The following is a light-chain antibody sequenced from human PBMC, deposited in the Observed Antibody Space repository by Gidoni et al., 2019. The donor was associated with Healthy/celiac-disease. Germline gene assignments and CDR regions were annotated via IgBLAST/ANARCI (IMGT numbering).Light chain of an antibody. J-gene: IGLJ3*02. CDR1: SSNIGAGYD. Sequence: QSVLTQPPSGSGDPGQRVTISCTGSSSNIGAGYDVHWYQQLPGTAPTLLIYGNSHRPSGVPARFSGSKSGTSASLAIPGLQAEDEADYYCQSSDSSLSGSRVFGGGTKLTVL. CDR3: QSSDSSLSGSRV. V-gene: IGLV1-40*01. CDR2: GNS.